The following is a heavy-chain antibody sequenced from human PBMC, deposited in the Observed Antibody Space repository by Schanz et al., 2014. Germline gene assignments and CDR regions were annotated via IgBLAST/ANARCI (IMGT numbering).Heavy chain of an antibody. CDR3: VSQTGSPNY. D-gene: IGHD6-13*01. CDR2: IKEDGSVK. V-gene: IGHV3-7*02. CDR1: TFTFSSDW. Sequence: EVQLVESGGGLVQPGGSLRLSCAASTFTFSSDWMSWVRQAPGKGLEWVTNIKEDGSVKDYVDSVKGRFTISRDNAKNSLYLQMTSLRAEDTAVYFCVSQTGSPNYWGQGTLVTVSS. J-gene: IGHJ4*02.